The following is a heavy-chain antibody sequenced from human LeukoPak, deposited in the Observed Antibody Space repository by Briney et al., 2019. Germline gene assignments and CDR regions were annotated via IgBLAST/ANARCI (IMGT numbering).Heavy chain of an antibody. D-gene: IGHD1-1*01. CDR1: GGSISSYY. J-gene: IGHJ6*03. Sequence: SETLSLTCTVSGGSISSYYWSWIRQPPGEGLEWIGYIYYSGSTNYNPSLKSRVTISVDTSKNQFSLKLSSVTAADTAVYYCAGLQGYYYYMDVWGKGTTVTVSS. CDR2: IYYSGST. V-gene: IGHV4-59*01. CDR3: AGLQGYYYYMDV.